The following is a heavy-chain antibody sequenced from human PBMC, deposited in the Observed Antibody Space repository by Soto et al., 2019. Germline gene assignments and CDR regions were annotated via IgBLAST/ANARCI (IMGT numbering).Heavy chain of an antibody. J-gene: IGHJ5*02. CDR2: IYHSGTT. Sequence: PSETLSLTCSVSGDFVSSGLYYWSWIRQPPGKGLEWIGYIYHSGTTKYNPSLKSPVTVSVDTSKNQFSLKMSLVTAADTAIYYCARVSFYYDTSGYAVAWFDPWGQGTLVTVSS. CDR1: GDFVSSGLYY. V-gene: IGHV4-61*01. D-gene: IGHD3-22*01. CDR3: ARVSFYYDTSGYAVAWFDP.